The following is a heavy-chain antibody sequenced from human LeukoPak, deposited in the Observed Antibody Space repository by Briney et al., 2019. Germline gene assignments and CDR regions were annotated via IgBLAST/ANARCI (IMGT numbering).Heavy chain of an antibody. J-gene: IGHJ3*01. Sequence: ASVKVSCKASGYTFTGYYIHWVRQAPGQGLGWMGWINPNSGGANYAQNFQGGVTMTRDTSISTAYMELSRLRSDDTAVYYCARDSGGDYVRADAFDVWGQGTMVTVSS. CDR2: INPNSGGA. D-gene: IGHD4-17*01. CDR3: ARDSGGDYVRADAFDV. V-gene: IGHV1-2*02. CDR1: GYTFTGYY.